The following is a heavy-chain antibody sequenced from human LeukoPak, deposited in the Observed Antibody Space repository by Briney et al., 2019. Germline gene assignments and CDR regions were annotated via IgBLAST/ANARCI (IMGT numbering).Heavy chain of an antibody. CDR3: ASLRSGPRYGMDV. CDR2: IWFDGSNK. CDR1: GFTFSSYG. D-gene: IGHD3-3*01. V-gene: IGHV3-33*01. Sequence: GGSLRLPCAASGFTFSSYGMYWVRQAPGKGLEWVAVIWFDGSNKYYADSVKGRFTISRDNSKNTLYLQMNSLRVEDTAVYYCASLRSGPRYGMDVWGQGTTVTVSS. J-gene: IGHJ6*02.